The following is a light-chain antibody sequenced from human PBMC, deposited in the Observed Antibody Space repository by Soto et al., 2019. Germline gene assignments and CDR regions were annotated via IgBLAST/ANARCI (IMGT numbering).Light chain of an antibody. Sequence: EIGLTQSPGTLSLSPGERATLSCRASQSVTSSYLAWYQQKSGQAPRLLIYGASSRATGIPDRFSGSGSGTDFTLTISRLEPEDFEVYYCQQYGSSPLTFGGGTKVEIK. V-gene: IGKV3-20*01. CDR3: QQYGSSPLT. J-gene: IGKJ4*01. CDR2: GAS. CDR1: QSVTSSY.